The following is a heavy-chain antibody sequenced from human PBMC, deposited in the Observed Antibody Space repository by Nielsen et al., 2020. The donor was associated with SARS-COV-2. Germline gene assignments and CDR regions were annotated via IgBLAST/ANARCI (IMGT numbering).Heavy chain of an antibody. CDR2: INSDGSSA. CDR3: SRRGTSGSGFAFDY. V-gene: IGHV3-74*01. Sequence: GESLKISCAASGFTFSSYWMHWVRQVPGKGLVWVSRINSDGSSATYADSVKGRFTISRDNAKSTLYLQMNSLRAEDTAVYYCSRRGTSGSGFAFDYWGQGTLVTVSS. D-gene: IGHD6-19*01. CDR1: GFTFSSYW. J-gene: IGHJ4*02.